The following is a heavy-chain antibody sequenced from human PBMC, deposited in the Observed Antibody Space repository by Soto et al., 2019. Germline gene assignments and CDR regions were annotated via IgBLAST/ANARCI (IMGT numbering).Heavy chain of an antibody. CDR1: GYTFTSYG. J-gene: IGHJ6*02. CDR2: ISAYNGNT. V-gene: IGHV1-18*04. CDR3: AREGDCSSTSCLPYYYYGMDV. Sequence: QVQLVQSGAEVKKPGASVKVSCKASGYTFTSYGISWVRQAPGQGLEWMGWISAYNGNTNYAQKLQGRVTMTTDTSTSTAYMELRSLRSDDTAVYYRAREGDCSSTSCLPYYYYGMDVWGQGTTVTVSS. D-gene: IGHD2-2*01.